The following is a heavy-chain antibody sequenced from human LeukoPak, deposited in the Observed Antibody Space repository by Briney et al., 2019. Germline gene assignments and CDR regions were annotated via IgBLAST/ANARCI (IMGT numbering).Heavy chain of an antibody. D-gene: IGHD3-10*01. CDR1: GGTFSSYA. V-gene: IGHV1-69*04. Sequence: SVKVSCKASGGTFSSYAISWVRQAPGQGLEWMGRIIPILGIANYAQKFQGRVTITADKSTSTAYLELSSLRSEDTAVYYCERASYYYGSGSPEYYFDYWGQGTLVTVSS. CDR2: IIPILGIA. J-gene: IGHJ4*02. CDR3: ERASYYYGSGSPEYYFDY.